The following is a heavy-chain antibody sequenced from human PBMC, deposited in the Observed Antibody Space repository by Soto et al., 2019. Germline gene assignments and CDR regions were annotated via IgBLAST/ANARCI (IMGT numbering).Heavy chain of an antibody. Sequence: QVQLQESGPGLVKPSETLSLTCTVSGGSISSYYWSWIRQPPGKGLEWIGYIYYSGRTNYNPSLKSRFPISADTSKNQFSLKLSSVTAADTAVYYCARRYGDAFDIWGQGTMVTVSS. V-gene: IGHV4-59*08. CDR2: IYYSGRT. J-gene: IGHJ3*02. CDR3: ARRYGDAFDI. CDR1: GGSISSYY. D-gene: IGHD4-17*01.